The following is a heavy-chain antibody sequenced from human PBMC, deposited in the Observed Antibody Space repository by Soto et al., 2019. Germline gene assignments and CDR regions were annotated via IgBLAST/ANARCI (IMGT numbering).Heavy chain of an antibody. CDR2: INPNSGGT. CDR1: GYTFTGYY. Sequence: QVQLVQSGAEVKKPGASVKVSCKASGYTFTGYYMHWVRQAPGQGLEWMGWINPNSGGTNYAQKFQGRVPMTRETAIRPAYMELSRLRSDDTAVYYCARGRTAMVSNNWFDPWGQGTLVTVSS. J-gene: IGHJ5*02. V-gene: IGHV1-2*02. CDR3: ARGRTAMVSNNWFDP. D-gene: IGHD5-18*01.